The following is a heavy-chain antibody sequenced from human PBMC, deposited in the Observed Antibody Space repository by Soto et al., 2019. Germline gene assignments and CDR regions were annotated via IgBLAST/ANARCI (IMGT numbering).Heavy chain of an antibody. Sequence: QVQLQESGPGLMKPSQTLSLTCSVSGGSISSGDYYWNWIRQSPGKGLEWIGSIFYTGKTHYNPSLKSRLTISVDASKNEFSLRLSSVTAADTALYYYAGTEDGYNTNFEYWGQGALVTVSS. CDR1: GGSISSGDYY. CDR2: IFYTGKT. D-gene: IGHD5-18*01. V-gene: IGHV4-30-4*01. J-gene: IGHJ4*02. CDR3: AGTEDGYNTNFEY.